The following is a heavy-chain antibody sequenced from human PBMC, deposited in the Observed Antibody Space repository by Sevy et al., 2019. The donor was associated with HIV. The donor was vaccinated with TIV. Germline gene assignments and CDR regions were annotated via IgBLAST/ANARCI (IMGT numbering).Heavy chain of an antibody. Sequence: GGSLRLSCTASGFTFGDYCMSWVRQAPGKGLEWVAFLKSDVYGGTVDHAASVRGRFVISRDDSKNIAYLQMNDLKTVDTGVYYCTRWKAAQSIFDYWGQGALVTVSS. CDR3: TRWKAAQSIFDY. CDR2: LKSDVYGGTV. D-gene: IGHD6-13*01. CDR1: GFTFGDYC. J-gene: IGHJ4*02. V-gene: IGHV3-49*04.